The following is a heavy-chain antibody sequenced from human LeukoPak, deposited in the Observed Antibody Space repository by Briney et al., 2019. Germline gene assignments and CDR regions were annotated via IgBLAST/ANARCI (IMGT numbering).Heavy chain of an antibody. V-gene: IGHV1-2*02. CDR2: IFPYSGGT. J-gene: IGHJ4*02. Sequence: ASVKVSCKASGYTFTDYYIHWVRQAPGQGLEWMGWIFPYSGGTNYAQKFQGRVTVTRDTSISTASMELNRLTSDDTAVYYCARVWGPTATFDYWGQGTRVTVSS. D-gene: IGHD1-1*01. CDR1: GYTFTDYY. CDR3: ARVWGPTATFDY.